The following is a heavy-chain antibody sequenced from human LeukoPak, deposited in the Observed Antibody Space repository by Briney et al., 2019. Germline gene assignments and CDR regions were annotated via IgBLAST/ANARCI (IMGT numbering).Heavy chain of an antibody. CDR2: ITSSGSYI. Sequence: GGSLRLSCAASRFTFSSYSINWVRQAPGKGLEWVSSITSSGSYIYYADSVKGRFTISRYNAKNSLYLQMNSLRAEDTAVYYCARDPTVTYEYYYYMDVWGKGTTVTVSS. V-gene: IGHV3-21*01. CDR1: RFTFSSYS. J-gene: IGHJ6*03. CDR3: ARDPTVTYEYYYYMDV. D-gene: IGHD4-17*01.